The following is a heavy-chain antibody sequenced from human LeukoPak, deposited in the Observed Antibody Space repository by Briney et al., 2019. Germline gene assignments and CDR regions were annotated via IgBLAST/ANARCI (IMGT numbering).Heavy chain of an antibody. D-gene: IGHD3-3*01. V-gene: IGHV1-2*02. CDR1: GYTFTSYY. J-gene: IGHJ4*02. CDR3: ATTGEWLLDFDY. Sequence: GASVKVSCKASGYTFTSYYMHWVRQALGQGLEWMGWINPNSGGRNYAQKFQGRVTMTRDTSISTAYMELSRLRSDAKAVDYCATTGEWLLDFDYWGQRTLVTVSS. CDR2: INPNSGGR.